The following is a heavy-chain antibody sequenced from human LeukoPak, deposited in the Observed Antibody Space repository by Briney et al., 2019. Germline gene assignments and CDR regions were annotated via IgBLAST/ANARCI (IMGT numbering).Heavy chain of an antibody. D-gene: IGHD6-19*01. CDR2: IIPILGIA. CDR3: ATCVAVPGLPDS. V-gene: IGHV1-69*04. J-gene: IGHJ4*02. Sequence: SVKVSCKASGGTFSSYAISWVRQAPGQGLEWMGRIIPILGIANYAQKFQGRVTITADKSTSTAYMELNSLRAEDTAVYYCATCVAVPGLPDSWGQGTLVHVSS. CDR1: GGTFSSYA.